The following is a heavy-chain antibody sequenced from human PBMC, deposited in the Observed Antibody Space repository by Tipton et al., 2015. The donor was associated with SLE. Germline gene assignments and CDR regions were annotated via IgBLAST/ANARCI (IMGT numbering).Heavy chain of an antibody. CDR2: INHSGST. V-gene: IGHV4-34*01. Sequence: LRLSCAASGFTVSSNFMSWVSQPPGKGLEWIGEINHSGSTNYNPSLKSRVTISVDTSKNQFSLKLSSVTAADTAVYYCASQNGEGYCSGGRCPGDWGQGTLVIVSS. CDR3: ASQNGEGYCSGGRCPGD. J-gene: IGHJ4*02. CDR1: GFTVSSNF. D-gene: IGHD2-15*01.